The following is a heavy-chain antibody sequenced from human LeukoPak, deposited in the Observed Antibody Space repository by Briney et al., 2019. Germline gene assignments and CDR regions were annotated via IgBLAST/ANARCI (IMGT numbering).Heavy chain of an antibody. D-gene: IGHD3-22*01. CDR2: ISAYNGNT. J-gene: IGHJ4*02. CDR3: ARGSPPRRNYDSRGYYSYYFDY. V-gene: IGHV1-18*01. Sequence: EASVKVSCKASGYTFTSYGISWVRQAPGQGLEWMGWISAYNGNTHYAQKLQDRVTMTTDTSTSTVYMELRSLRSDDTAVYYCARGSPPRRNYDSRGYYSYYFDYWGQGTLVTVSS. CDR1: GYTFTSYG.